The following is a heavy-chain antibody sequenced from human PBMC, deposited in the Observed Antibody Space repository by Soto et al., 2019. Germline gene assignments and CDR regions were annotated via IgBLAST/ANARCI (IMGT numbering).Heavy chain of an antibody. CDR1: AGSIRSYY. V-gene: IGHV4-59*08. CDR2: IYYSGST. Sequence: PSETLSLTCTLSAGSIRSYYWSWIRQPPGKGLEWIGYIYYSGSTNYRPSPKSRVTISVDTAKNQFSLKLGSVTAADTAVYYCARQHDSWGQGTLVTVS. J-gene: IGHJ5*02. D-gene: IGHD3-16*01. CDR3: ARQHDS.